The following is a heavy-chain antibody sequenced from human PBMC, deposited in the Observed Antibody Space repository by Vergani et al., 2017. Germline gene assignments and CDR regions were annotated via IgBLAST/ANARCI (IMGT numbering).Heavy chain of an antibody. Sequence: QVQLQESGPGLVKPSQTLSLTCTVSGGSINSHNYYWSWIRQPAGKGLEWIGRIHTSGSTNYNPSLKSRFTMSEDTSKNQFSLNLTCVTAADTAVYFCARGSCIGGSCYTPRFDYWGQGILVTVSS. CDR1: GGSINSHNYY. J-gene: IGHJ4*02. V-gene: IGHV4-61*02. D-gene: IGHD2-15*01. CDR3: ARGSCIGGSCYTPRFDY. CDR2: IHTSGST.